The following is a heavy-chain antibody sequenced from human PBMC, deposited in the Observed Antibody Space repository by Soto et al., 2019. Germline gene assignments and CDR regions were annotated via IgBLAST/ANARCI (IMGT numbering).Heavy chain of an antibody. CDR1: GYTFTSYY. Sequence: QVQLVQSGAEVKKPGASVKVSCKASGYTFTSYYMHWVRQAPGQGLEWMGIINPSGGSTSYAQKFQGRVTMTRDTSTRTVYMELSSLRSEDTAVYYCAVAGRQNNWFDPWGQGTLVTVSS. V-gene: IGHV1-46*01. D-gene: IGHD6-19*01. CDR2: INPSGGST. CDR3: AVAGRQNNWFDP. J-gene: IGHJ5*02.